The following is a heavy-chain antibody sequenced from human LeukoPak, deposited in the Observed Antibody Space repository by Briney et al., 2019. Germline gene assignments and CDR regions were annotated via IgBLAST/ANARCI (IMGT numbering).Heavy chain of an antibody. CDR2: ISGSGGST. CDR3: AKDRDYGDYWGSGSRSFSFDY. Sequence: GGSLRLSCAASGFTFSSYAMSWVRQAPGKGLEWVSAISGSGGSTYYAGSVKGRFTISRDNSKNTLYLQMNSLRAEDTAVYYCAKDRDYGDYWGSGSRSFSFDYWGQGTPVTVSS. J-gene: IGHJ4*02. CDR1: GFTFSSYA. V-gene: IGHV3-23*01. D-gene: IGHD4-17*01.